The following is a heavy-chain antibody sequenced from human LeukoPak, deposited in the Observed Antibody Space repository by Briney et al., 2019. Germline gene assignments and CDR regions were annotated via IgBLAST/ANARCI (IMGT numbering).Heavy chain of an antibody. CDR1: GFTFSSYG. J-gene: IGHJ3*02. Sequence: GGSLRLSCAASGFTFSSYGMHWVRQAPGKGLEWVSYISSSSSTIYYADSVKGRFTISRDNAKNSLYLQMNSLRAEDTAVYYCARDRQDSGYDMYAFDIWGQGTMVTVSS. CDR2: ISSSSSTI. CDR3: ARDRQDSGYDMYAFDI. D-gene: IGHD5-12*01. V-gene: IGHV3-48*01.